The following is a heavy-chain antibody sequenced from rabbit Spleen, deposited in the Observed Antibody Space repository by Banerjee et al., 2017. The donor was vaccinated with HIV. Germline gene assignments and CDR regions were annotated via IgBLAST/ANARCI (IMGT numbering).Heavy chain of an antibody. CDR2: IDSSSGST. Sequence: QEQLVESGGGLVQPEGSLTLTCTASGFSFNGDYVMCWVRQAPGKGLRWIACIDSSSGSTWYASWAKGRFTISKTSSTTVTLQMTSLTAADTATYFCARNAGTSGNLWGPGTLVTVS. CDR3: ARNAGTSGNL. V-gene: IGHV1S45*01. J-gene: IGHJ4*01. CDR1: GFSFNGDYV. D-gene: IGHD8-1*01.